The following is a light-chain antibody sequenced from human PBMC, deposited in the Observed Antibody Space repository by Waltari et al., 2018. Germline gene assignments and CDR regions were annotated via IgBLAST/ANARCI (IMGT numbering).Light chain of an antibody. V-gene: IGLV2-8*01. CDR1: SSDVGAYNY. CDR3: SSYGGSNTVV. J-gene: IGLJ2*01. CDR2: EVS. Sequence: QSALTQPPSASGSPGQSVTIPCPGTSSDVGAYNYVSWYQQPPGKAPKLMISEVSKRPSGVPDRFSGSKSGNTASLTVSGLQSEDEADYYCSSYGGSNTVVFGGGTKLTVL.